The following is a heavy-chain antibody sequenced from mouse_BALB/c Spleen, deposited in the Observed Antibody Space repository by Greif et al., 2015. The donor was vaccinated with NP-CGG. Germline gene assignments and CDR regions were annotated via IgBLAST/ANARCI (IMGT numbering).Heavy chain of an antibody. CDR2: ITYSGTT. V-gene: IGHV3-1*02. CDR3: ARRGDIYDGRFTY. Sequence: EVKLVESGPDLVKPSQSLSLTCSVTGYSITSGYSWHWIRQFPGNKLEWMGYITYSGTTNYNPSLKSRISITRDTSKNQFFLQLNSVTTEDTATYYCARRGDIYDGRFTYWRQGTLVAVSA. D-gene: IGHD1-3*01. CDR1: GYSITSGYS. J-gene: IGHJ3*01.